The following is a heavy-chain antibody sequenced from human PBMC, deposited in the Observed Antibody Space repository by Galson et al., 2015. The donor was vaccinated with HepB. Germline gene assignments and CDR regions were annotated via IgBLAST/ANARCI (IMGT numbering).Heavy chain of an antibody. CDR3: ANRYDSSGYYFYYFYYGMDV. Sequence: SLRLSCAASGFTFSSYAMSWVRQAPGKGLEWVSSISGSDGSTYYADSVKGRFTISRDNSKNTLYLQMNSLRAEDTAVYYCANRYDSSGYYFYYFYYGMDVWGQGTTVTVSS. CDR2: ISGSDGST. J-gene: IGHJ6*02. CDR1: GFTFSSYA. V-gene: IGHV3-23*01. D-gene: IGHD3-22*01.